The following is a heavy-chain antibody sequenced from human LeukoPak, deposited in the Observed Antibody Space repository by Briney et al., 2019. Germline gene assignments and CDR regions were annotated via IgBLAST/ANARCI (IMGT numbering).Heavy chain of an antibody. CDR1: TFTFISYR. V-gene: IGHV3-64D*06. Sequence: GGSLTLSCSAYTFTFISYRMHWHGQPPGKGLEYVSAISSNGGYTYYADSVKGRFTISRDNFKNTMDLQMTRLKPQDQAGFYCGKDSRGDGGKRHLDFWGRGTLVTVSS. CDR2: ISSNGGYT. D-gene: IGHD1-26*01. CDR3: GKDSRGDGGKRHLDF. J-gene: IGHJ4*02.